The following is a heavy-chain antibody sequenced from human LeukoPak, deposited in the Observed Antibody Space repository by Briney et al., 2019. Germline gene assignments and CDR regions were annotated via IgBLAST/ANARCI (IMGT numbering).Heavy chain of an antibody. V-gene: IGHV6-1*01. CDR2: TYYRSKWYN. Sequence: SQTLSLTCAISGDSVSSNSAAWNWIRQSPSRGLEWLGRTYYRSKWYNDYAVSVKSRITINPDTSKNQFSLQLNSVTPEDTAVYYCARDSGLGRIAAAGTGFDYWGQGTLVTVSS. D-gene: IGHD6-13*01. CDR1: GDSVSSNSAA. J-gene: IGHJ4*02. CDR3: ARDSGLGRIAAAGTGFDY.